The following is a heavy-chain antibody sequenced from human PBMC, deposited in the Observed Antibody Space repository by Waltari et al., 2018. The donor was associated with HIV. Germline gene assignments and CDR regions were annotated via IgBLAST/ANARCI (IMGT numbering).Heavy chain of an antibody. CDR2: VHHSGRD. CDR1: GYSIGPGYY. CDR3: ARMDYGSGTPPLDIYVMDV. Sequence: QLVLQESGPGLVRPSETLSLTCSVSGYSIGPGYYLGWIRQSPGEGLEWIATVHHSGRDYCSLSLTSRISISMDTASHHFTLKLTSGTAAHTAVYYCARMDYGSGTPPLDIYVMDVWGQGTTVTVSS. J-gene: IGHJ6*02. V-gene: IGHV4-38-2*01. D-gene: IGHD3-10*01.